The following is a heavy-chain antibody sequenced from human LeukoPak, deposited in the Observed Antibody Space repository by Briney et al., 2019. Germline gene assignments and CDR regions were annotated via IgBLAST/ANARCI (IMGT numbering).Heavy chain of an antibody. V-gene: IGHV3-9*03. J-gene: IGHJ4*02. CDR1: GFTFDAYA. CDR2: ISWNSGNI. CDR3: AKANYYDSSGYFDY. D-gene: IGHD3-22*01. Sequence: GRSLRLSCAASGFTFDAYAMHWVRQAPGKGLEWVSGISWNSGNIGYADSVKGRFTISRDNAKNSLYLQMNSLRAEDMALYYCAKANYYDSSGYFDYWGQGTLVTVSS.